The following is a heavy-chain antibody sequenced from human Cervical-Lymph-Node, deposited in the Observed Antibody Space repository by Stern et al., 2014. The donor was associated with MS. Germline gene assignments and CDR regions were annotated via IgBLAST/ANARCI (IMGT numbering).Heavy chain of an antibody. D-gene: IGHD2/OR15-2a*01. V-gene: IGHV4-4*02. Sequence: QLQESAPGLVKPSGTLSLTCAVSGDSLTSNNWWRLVRQSPWTGLDGIGEISHLGSTNYSPSLQSRVTISADKSKNQFSLRLDSVTAADTALYYCARQHCTTINCENYYFDYWGQGSLVTVSS. CDR3: ARQHCTTINCENYYFDY. J-gene: IGHJ4*02. CDR2: ISHLGST. CDR1: GDSLTSNNW.